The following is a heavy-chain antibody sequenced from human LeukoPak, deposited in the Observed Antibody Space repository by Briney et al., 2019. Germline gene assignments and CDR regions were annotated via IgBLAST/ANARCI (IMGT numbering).Heavy chain of an antibody. CDR3: ARRSRSGWYVCFDY. Sequence: SETLPLTCAVYGGSFSGYYWSWIRQPPGKGLEWIGEINHSGSTNYNPSLKSRVTISVDTSKNQFSLKLSSVTAADTAVYYCARRSRSGWYVCFDYWGQGTLVTVSS. J-gene: IGHJ4*02. D-gene: IGHD6-19*01. CDR2: INHSGST. CDR1: GGSFSGYY. V-gene: IGHV4-34*01.